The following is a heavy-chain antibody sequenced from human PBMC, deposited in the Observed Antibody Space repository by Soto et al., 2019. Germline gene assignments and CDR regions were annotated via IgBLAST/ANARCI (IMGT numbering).Heavy chain of an antibody. CDR2: LTAYDGKR. V-gene: IGHV1-18*01. CDR3: ARGLTYGDFDY. CDR1: GYTFTTFG. Sequence: QVQMVQSGSEVKKTGASVRVSCKTSGYTFTTFGINWVRQAPGQGLEWMGCLTAYDGKRNFSQKFQDRLTMTMDISTSTGYMELSGLRSDDTAVYFCARGLTYGDFDYWGRGTQVAVSS. J-gene: IGHJ4*02. D-gene: IGHD3-10*01.